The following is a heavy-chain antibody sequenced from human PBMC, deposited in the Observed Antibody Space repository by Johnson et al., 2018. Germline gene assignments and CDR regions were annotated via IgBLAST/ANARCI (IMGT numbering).Heavy chain of an antibody. CDR2: IKSDGITT. CDR1: GITFSSYW. D-gene: IGHD2-2*02. V-gene: IGHV3-74*01. CDR3: VREGVDCSSSTCYRATFGI. Sequence: VQLQESGGGLVQPGGSLRLSCAASGITFSSYWMHWVRQLPGKGPVWVARIKSDGITTAYADSVTGRFTLSRDNATGLLFLQMNSLRAEGTAVYYCVREGVDCSSSTCYRATFGIWGQGTVVTVSS. J-gene: IGHJ3*02.